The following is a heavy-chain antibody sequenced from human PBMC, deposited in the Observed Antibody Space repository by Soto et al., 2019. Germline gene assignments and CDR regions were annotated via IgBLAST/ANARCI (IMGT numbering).Heavy chain of an antibody. CDR1: GFSFSSYG. CDR3: SNETPVSSSWYDRWFDP. D-gene: IGHD6-13*01. CDR2: ISYDGSNK. Sequence: QVQLVESGGGVVQPGRSLRLSCAASGFSFSSYGMHWVRQAPGKGLEWVAVISYDGSNKYYADSVKGRFTISRDNSKNTLYLQMNSLRAEDTAVYYCSNETPVSSSWYDRWFDPWGQGTLVTVSS. J-gene: IGHJ5*02. V-gene: IGHV3-30*18.